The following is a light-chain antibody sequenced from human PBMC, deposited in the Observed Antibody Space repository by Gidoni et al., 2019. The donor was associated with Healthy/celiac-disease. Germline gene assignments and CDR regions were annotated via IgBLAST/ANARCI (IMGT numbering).Light chain of an antibody. J-gene: IGLJ1*01. V-gene: IGLV2-11*01. CDR2: DVS. Sequence: ISCTGTSSDVGGYNYVSWYQQHPGKAPKLMIYDVSKRPSGVPDRFSGSKSGNTASLTISGLQAEDEADYYCCSYAGSYVFGTGTKVTVL. CDR3: CSYAGSYV. CDR1: SSDVGGYNY.